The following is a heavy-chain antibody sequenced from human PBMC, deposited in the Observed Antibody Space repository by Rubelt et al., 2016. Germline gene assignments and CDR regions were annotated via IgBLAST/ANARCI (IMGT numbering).Heavy chain of an antibody. J-gene: IGHJ6*03. CDR2: LHYSGTT. CDR1: GGSIKNTNFY. D-gene: IGHD1-14*01. CDR3: ARLNPGITLLYYYYMDV. Sequence: QLQLQESGPGLVRPSETLSLTCTVSGGSIKNTNFYWGWIRQPPGKGLEWIGSLHYSGTTFYNPSLARRVTISVAASKTQIQTALNLNKGTAADTAVYFCARLNPGITLLYYYYMDVWGKGTTVIVSS. V-gene: IGHV4-39*01.